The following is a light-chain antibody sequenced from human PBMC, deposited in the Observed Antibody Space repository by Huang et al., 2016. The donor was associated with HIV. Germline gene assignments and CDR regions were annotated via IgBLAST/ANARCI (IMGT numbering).Light chain of an antibody. CDR2: SAS. V-gene: IGKV1-16*01. CDR3: HQYYSFPYT. CDR1: QGISNY. J-gene: IGKJ2*01. Sequence: DIQMTQSPSSLSASVGDRVTVTCRASQGISNYLAWFQQKPGKAPKYLIYSASTLQTGVPSRCSGSGSGTDFTLTISGLQPDDSATYYCHQYYSFPYTFGQGTKLDIK.